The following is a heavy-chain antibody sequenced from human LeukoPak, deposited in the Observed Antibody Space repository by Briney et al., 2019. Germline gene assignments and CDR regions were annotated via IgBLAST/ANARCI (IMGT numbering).Heavy chain of an antibody. J-gene: IGHJ3*01. CDR2: ISSDGSYT. D-gene: IGHD4-23*01. V-gene: IGHV3-11*06. CDR3: AREMGYAGNRRHDALNV. CDR1: GFTFSDYY. Sequence: PGGSLRLSCAAAGFTFSDYYMSWVRQAPGKGLEWISLISSDGSYTKDADSLKGRFRISRDNANNSLYLQMDSLRAEDTATYYCAREMGYAGNRRHDALNVWGPGTVVIVSS.